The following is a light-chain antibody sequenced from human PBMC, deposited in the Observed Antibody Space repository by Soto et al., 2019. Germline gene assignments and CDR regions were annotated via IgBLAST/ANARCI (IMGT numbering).Light chain of an antibody. Sequence: DIQMTQSPSTLSASVGGRVSITCRVSQSISSWLAWYQQKPGKAPKLLIYKASSLESGVPSRFSGSGSGTEFTLTISSLQPDDFATYYCQQYNSYWYTFGQGTKLEIK. J-gene: IGKJ2*01. CDR1: QSISSW. CDR2: KAS. CDR3: QQYNSYWYT. V-gene: IGKV1-5*03.